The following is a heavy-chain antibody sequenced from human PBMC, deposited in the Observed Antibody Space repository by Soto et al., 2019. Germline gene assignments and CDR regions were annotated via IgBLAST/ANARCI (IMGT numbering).Heavy chain of an antibody. D-gene: IGHD4-17*01. CDR1: GGSFSGYY. J-gene: IGHJ5*02. Sequence: QVQLQQWGAGLLKPSETLSLTCAVYGGSFSGYYWSWIRQPPGKGLEWIGEINHSGSTNYNPSLKSRVTISVDTSKNQFSLKLSSVTAADTAVYYCARRRRTTWRQHHRCGSWFDPWGQGTLVTVSS. CDR3: ARRRRTTWRQHHRCGSWFDP. V-gene: IGHV4-34*01. CDR2: INHSGST.